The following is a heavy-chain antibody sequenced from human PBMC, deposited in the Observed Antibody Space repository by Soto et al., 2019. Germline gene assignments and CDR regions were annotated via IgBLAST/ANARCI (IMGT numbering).Heavy chain of an antibody. CDR3: AREQRNNLRDYYAMDV. Sequence: ASVKVSCKASGYTFTGYYMHWVRQAPGQGLEWMGWINPNSGGTNYAQKFQGWVTMTRDTSISTAYMELSSLTVEDTAVYYCAREQRNNLRDYYAMDVWGQGTTVTVSS. V-gene: IGHV1-2*04. CDR1: GYTFTGYY. D-gene: IGHD6-25*01. CDR2: INPNSGGT. J-gene: IGHJ6*02.